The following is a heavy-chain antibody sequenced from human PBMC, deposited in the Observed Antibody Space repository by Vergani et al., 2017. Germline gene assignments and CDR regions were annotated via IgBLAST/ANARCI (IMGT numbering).Heavy chain of an antibody. V-gene: IGHV4-39*01. J-gene: IGHJ5*02. CDR2: IYYSGST. Sequence: QLQLQESGPGLVKPSATLSLTCSVSGASIRSSNYYWGWIRQPPGKGLEGIARIYYSGSTYYNPSLKSRVTISVDTSKNQSSRRLSSVTAADTAVYFCARHSTVEWLVKLGWIDPWGQRILVTVSS. D-gene: IGHD6-19*01. CDR3: ARHSTVEWLVKLGWIDP. CDR1: GASIRSSNYY.